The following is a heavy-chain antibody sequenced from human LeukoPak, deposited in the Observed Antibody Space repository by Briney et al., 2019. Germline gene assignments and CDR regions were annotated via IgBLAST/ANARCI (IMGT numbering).Heavy chain of an antibody. CDR1: VFSLSTSGMC. D-gene: IGHD5-24*01. CDR3: ERSSRDHYYNYGMDV. CDR2: IDWDDDR. V-gene: IGHV2-70*11. J-gene: IGHJ6*02. Sequence: SGPALLKPTQTLTLTFTFSVFSLSTSGMCVSWILHPPGRALEWLARIDWDDDRYYNASLKTRLTISKDTSKNQVVLTMTNMDPVDTATYYCERSSRDHYYNYGMDVWGQGTTVTVSS.